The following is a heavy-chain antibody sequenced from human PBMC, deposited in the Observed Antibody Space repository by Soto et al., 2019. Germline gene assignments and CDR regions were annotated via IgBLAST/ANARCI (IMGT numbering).Heavy chain of an antibody. Sequence: GGSLRLSCAASGLIFSDVWMTWVRQAPGKGLEWVGRIKTKPDNGTIDYAAPVRGRFTISRDDSKNTLYLQMTSLTPDDTGVYYCTTSNLGVDFWGPGTLVTVSS. CDR3: TTSNLGVDF. D-gene: IGHD1-1*01. CDR2: IKTKPDNGTI. V-gene: IGHV3-15*01. J-gene: IGHJ4*02. CDR1: GLIFSDVW.